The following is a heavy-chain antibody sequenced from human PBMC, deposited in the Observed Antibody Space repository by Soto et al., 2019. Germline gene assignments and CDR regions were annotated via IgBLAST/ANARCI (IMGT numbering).Heavy chain of an antibody. V-gene: IGHV3-23*01. J-gene: IGHJ5*02. D-gene: IGHD2-2*01. Sequence: GGSLKLSCAAPGFTFSNYAMSWVRQAPGKGLEWVSTLSGSGGSTYYADSVKGRFTISRDNSKNTLYLQMNSLRAEDTAVYYCAKDTVPVATPWFDPWGQGTLVTVSS. CDR3: AKDTVPVATPWFDP. CDR2: LSGSGGST. CDR1: GFTFSNYA.